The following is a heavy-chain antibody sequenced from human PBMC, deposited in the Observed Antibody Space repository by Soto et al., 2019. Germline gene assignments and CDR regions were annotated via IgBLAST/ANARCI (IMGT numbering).Heavy chain of an antibody. J-gene: IGHJ4*02. Sequence: QVQLQESGPGLVKPSGTLSLTCALSGASIITDNWWSWVRQPPGKEMEWIGEICHSGNTNCNTSVKSRVTISVDTSKSQFSLTVSSVPAADTAIYYCARASASSKLRGVVINWGQGTLVTVSS. CDR1: GASIITDNW. CDR2: ICHSGNT. V-gene: IGHV4-4*02. CDR3: ARASASSKLRGVVIN. D-gene: IGHD3-10*01.